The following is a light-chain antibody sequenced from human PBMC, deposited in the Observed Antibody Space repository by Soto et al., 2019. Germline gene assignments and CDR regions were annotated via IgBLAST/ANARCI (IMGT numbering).Light chain of an antibody. Sequence: QSALTQPASVSGSPGQSITISCTGTSSDVGGYNYVSWYQQDPGKAPKLMIYDVNNRPSGVSNRFSGSKSGTSASLAISGLRSEDEADYYCAAWDDSLSGVVFGGGTKLTVL. CDR2: DVN. J-gene: IGLJ2*01. V-gene: IGLV2-14*01. CDR1: SSDVGGYNY. CDR3: AAWDDSLSGVV.